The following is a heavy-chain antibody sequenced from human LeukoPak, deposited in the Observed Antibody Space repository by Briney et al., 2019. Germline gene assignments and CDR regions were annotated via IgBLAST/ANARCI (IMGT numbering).Heavy chain of an antibody. CDR3: AKDLGRYRNNFFDY. CDR1: GFTFSSIA. D-gene: IGHD1-26*01. CDR2: ISGSGGGT. Sequence: GGSLRLSCAASGFTFSSIAMSWVRQAPDKGLEWVSTISGSGGGTYYADSVKGRFTISRDDSKNTLYLQMSSLRADDTAVYYCAKDLGRYRNNFFDYWGQGNLVTVSS. V-gene: IGHV3-23*01. J-gene: IGHJ4*02.